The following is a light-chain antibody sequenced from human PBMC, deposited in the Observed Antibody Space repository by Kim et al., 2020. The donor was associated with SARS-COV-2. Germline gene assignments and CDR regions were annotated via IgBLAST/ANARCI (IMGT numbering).Light chain of an antibody. J-gene: IGKJ4*01. CDR1: QSVSSY. CDR3: QQRSNWPPELT. CDR2: DAS. Sequence: EIVLTQSPATLSLSPGERATLSCRASQSVSSYLAWYQQKPGQAPRLLIYDASNRATGIPARFSGSGSGTDFTLTISSLEPEDFAVYYCQQRSNWPPELTFVGGTKVDIK. V-gene: IGKV3-11*01.